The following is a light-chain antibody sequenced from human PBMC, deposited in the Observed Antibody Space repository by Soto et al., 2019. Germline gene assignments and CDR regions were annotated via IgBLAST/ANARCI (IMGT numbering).Light chain of an antibody. Sequence: IQMTQSPSTLSASVGDRVTITCRASQSFSSWLAWYQQKPGKAPKLLISKTSNLETWVPSRFSGSGSGTEFTLTISRLQPDDFATYYCLQYNDYPWTFCQGTRVEVK. CDR1: QSFSSW. V-gene: IGKV1-5*03. CDR2: KTS. J-gene: IGKJ1*01. CDR3: LQYNDYPWT.